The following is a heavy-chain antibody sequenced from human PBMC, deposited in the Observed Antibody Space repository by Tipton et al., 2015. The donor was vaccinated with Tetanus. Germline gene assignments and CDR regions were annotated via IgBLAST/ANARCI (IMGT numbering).Heavy chain of an antibody. D-gene: IGHD3-16*01. CDR1: GGSISSYY. Sequence: TLSLTCTVSGGSISSYYWSWIRQPPGKGLEWIGYIYYSGSTNYNPSLKSRDTISVDTSKNQFSLKLSSVTAADTAGYYCARDSYDNVWGRCRLLHSWGQGSLVTVPS. J-gene: IGHJ4*02. CDR2: IYYSGST. V-gene: IGHV4-59*01. CDR3: ARDSYDNVWGRCRLLHS.